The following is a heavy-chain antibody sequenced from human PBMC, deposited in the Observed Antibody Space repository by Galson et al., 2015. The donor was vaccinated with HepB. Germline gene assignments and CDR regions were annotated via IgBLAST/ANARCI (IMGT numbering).Heavy chain of an antibody. V-gene: IGHV5-51*01. D-gene: IGHD2-2*01. CDR1: GYRFTNYW. J-gene: IGHJ6*02. CDR3: ARSAVPVASGYYYYYGMDV. Sequence: QSGAEVKKPGESLKISCKGSGYRFTNYWIGWVRQMPGKGLEWMGIIYPGDSYTTYSPSFQGQVTISADKSINTAYLQWSSLKTSDTALYYCARSAVPVASGYYYYYGMDVWGQGTTVTVSS. CDR2: IYPGDSYT.